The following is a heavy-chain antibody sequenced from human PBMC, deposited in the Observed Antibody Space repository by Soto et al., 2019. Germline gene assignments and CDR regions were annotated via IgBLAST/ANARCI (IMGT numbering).Heavy chain of an antibody. Sequence: PSETLSLTCTVSGGSVSSGSYYWSWIRQPPGKGLEWIGYIYYSGSTNYNPSLKSRVTISVDTSKNQFSLKPSSVTAADTAVYYCASSRITMVRGVLMDVWGQGTTVTVSS. CDR3: ASSRITMVRGVLMDV. J-gene: IGHJ6*02. CDR1: GGSVSSGSYY. D-gene: IGHD3-10*01. CDR2: IYYSGST. V-gene: IGHV4-61*01.